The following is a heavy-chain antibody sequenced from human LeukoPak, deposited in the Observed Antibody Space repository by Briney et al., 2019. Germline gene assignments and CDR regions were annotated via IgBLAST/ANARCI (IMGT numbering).Heavy chain of an antibody. D-gene: IGHD2-2*01. CDR3: ARDYCSSTSCYPYYFDY. CDR2: IYTSGST. J-gene: IGHJ4*02. Sequence: PSETLSLTCTVPGGSISSYYWSWIRQPAGKGLEWIGRIYTSGSTNYNPSLKSRVTMSVDTSKNQFSLKLSSVTAADTAVYYCARDYCSSTSCYPYYFDYWGQGTLVTVSS. V-gene: IGHV4-4*07. CDR1: GGSISSYY.